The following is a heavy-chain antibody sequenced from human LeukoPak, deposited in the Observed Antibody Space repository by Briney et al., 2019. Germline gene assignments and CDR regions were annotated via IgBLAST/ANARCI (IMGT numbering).Heavy chain of an antibody. CDR3: ARDRYIVGATTFDY. D-gene: IGHD1-26*01. J-gene: IGHJ4*02. V-gene: IGHV1-18*01. CDR1: GYTFTSYG. CDR2: ISAYNGNT. Sequence: ASVKVSCKASGYTFTSYGISWVRQAPGQGLEWMGWISAYNGNTNYAQKLQGRVTMTTDTSTSTAYMELRSLRSDDTAVYHCARDRYIVGATTFDYWGRGTLVTVSS.